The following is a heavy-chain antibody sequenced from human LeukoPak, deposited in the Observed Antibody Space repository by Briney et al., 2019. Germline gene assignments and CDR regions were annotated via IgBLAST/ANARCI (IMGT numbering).Heavy chain of an antibody. V-gene: IGHV3-30*18. CDR1: GFTVSSYG. CDR3: AKDLDYSSGWYSDYYGMDV. CDR2: ISYDGSNK. Sequence: GRSLRLSCAASGFTVSSYGMHWVRQAPGKGLEWVAVISYDGSNKYYADSVKGRFTISRDNSKNTLYLQMNSLRAEDTAVYYCAKDLDYSSGWYSDYYGMDVWGQGTTVTVSS. J-gene: IGHJ6*02. D-gene: IGHD6-19*01.